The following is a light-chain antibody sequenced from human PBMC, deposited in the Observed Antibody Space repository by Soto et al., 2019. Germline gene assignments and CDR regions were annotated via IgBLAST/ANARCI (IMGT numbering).Light chain of an antibody. CDR2: GAS. Sequence: EIVLTQSPGTLSLSPGERATLSCRASQSVSSSYLAWYKQKPGQAPRLLIYGASSRASGIPDRFSGSGSGTDFTLPLSRLEPEDFAVSSCQQYGSSPVYTFGQGTKLEI. CDR1: QSVSSSY. J-gene: IGKJ2*01. CDR3: QQYGSSPVYT. V-gene: IGKV3-20*01.